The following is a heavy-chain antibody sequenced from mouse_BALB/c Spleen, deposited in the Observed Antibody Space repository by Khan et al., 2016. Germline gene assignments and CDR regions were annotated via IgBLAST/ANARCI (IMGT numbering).Heavy chain of an antibody. Sequence: QVRLQQSGTELPRPGASVKLSCKASGYTFTDYYLHWVKQRTGQGLEWIGEIFPGSGITYYNEKFKGKASLTADTSSSTAYMQLSSLTSEDSAVYFCAMAYYGYFAMDYWGHGASVTVSS. J-gene: IGHJ4*01. V-gene: IGHV1-77*01. CDR3: AMAYYGYFAMDY. CDR2: IFPGSGIT. D-gene: IGHD1-2*01. CDR1: GYTFTDYY.